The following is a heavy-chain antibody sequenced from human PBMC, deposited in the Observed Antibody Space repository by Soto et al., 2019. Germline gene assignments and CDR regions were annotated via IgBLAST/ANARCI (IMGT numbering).Heavy chain of an antibody. J-gene: IGHJ4*02. Sequence: PSGTLSLTCTVPGGSSSSGDYYWSWIRQPPGRGLEWIGYIYYSGSTYYNPSLKSRITISRDTSKNQFSLNLSSVTAADTAVYYSGRSPRGSRYAYVAFWGQRILVTV. V-gene: IGHV4-30-4*01. CDR2: IYYSGST. CDR3: GRSPRGSRYAYVAF. D-gene: IGHD5-18*01. CDR1: GGSSSSGDYY.